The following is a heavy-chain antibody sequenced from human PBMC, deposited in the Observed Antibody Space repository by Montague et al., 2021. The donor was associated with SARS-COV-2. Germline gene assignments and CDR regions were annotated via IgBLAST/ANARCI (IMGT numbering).Heavy chain of an antibody. J-gene: IGHJ4*02. V-gene: IGHV3-30*04. Sequence: SLRLSCAASGFTFSSYAMHWVRQAPGKGLEWVAVISYDGSNKYYADSVKGRFTISRDNSKNTLYLQMNSLRAEDTAAYYCAKDVGLYCSGGSCYSTPTYYFDYWGQGTLVTVSS. CDR3: AKDVGLYCSGGSCYSTPTYYFDY. CDR1: GFTFSSYA. D-gene: IGHD2-15*01. CDR2: ISYDGSNK.